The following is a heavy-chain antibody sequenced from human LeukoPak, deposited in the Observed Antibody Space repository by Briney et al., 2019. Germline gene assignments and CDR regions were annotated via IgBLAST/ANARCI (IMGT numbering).Heavy chain of an antibody. V-gene: IGHV3-23*01. CDR2: ISGSGGST. Sequence: PGGSLRLSCAASGFTFSSYAMSWVRQAPGKGLEWVSAISGSGGSTYYADSVKGRFTISRDNSENTLYLQMNSLRAEDTAVYYCAKAGAVVVPAATRWFDPWGQGTLVTVSS. J-gene: IGHJ5*02. D-gene: IGHD2-2*01. CDR3: AKAGAVVVPAATRWFDP. CDR1: GFTFSSYA.